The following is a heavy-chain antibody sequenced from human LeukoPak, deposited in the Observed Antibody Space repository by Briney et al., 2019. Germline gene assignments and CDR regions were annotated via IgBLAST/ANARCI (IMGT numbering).Heavy chain of an antibody. J-gene: IGHJ4*02. V-gene: IGHV3-30*02. CDR1: GFTFSNYG. CDR2: IRYDGSNK. D-gene: IGHD6-13*01. CDR3: AKGIAAAGTGYNY. Sequence: GGSLRLSCAASGFTFSNYGMHWVRQAPGKGLEWVAFIRYDGSNKYYADSVKGRFTISRDNSKNTLYLQMNSLRAEDTAVYYCAKGIAAAGTGYNYWGQGTLVTVSS.